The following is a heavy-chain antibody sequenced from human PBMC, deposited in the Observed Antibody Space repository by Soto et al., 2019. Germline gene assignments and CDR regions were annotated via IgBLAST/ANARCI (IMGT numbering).Heavy chain of an antibody. V-gene: IGHV4-59*08. CDR2: IYYSGST. J-gene: IGHJ6*03. CDR3: ARTPHSSGWDYYYYYMDV. D-gene: IGHD6-19*01. CDR1: GGSISSYY. Sequence: SETLSLTCTVSGGSISSYYWSWIRQPPGKGLEWIGYIYYSGSTNYNPSLKSRVTIPVDTSKNQFSLKLSSVTAADTAVYYCARTPHSSGWDYYYYYMDVWGKGTTVTVSS.